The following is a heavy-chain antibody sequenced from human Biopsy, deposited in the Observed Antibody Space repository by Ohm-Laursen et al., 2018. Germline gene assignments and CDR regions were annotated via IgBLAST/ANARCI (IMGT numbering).Heavy chain of an antibody. CDR3: ARPTNARAGGAPFDI. D-gene: IGHD1-1*01. CDR1: GFSFSSYG. V-gene: IGHV3-33*01. CDR2: LWYDGTNK. J-gene: IGHJ3*02. Sequence: PRLSCAASGFSFSSYGMHWVRQAPGKGLEWVAVLWYDGTNKYYADSVKGRFTISRDNSKNTLYLQMNSLRAEDTAMYYCARPTNARAGGAPFDIWGQGTMVTVSS.